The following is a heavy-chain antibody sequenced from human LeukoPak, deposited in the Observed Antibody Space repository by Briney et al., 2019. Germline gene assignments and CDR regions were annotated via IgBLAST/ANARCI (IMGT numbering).Heavy chain of an antibody. Sequence: GGSLRLSCEASGFPFSSYAMTWVRQAPGKGLEWVGRIKSKTDGGTTDYAAPVKGRFTISRDDSKNTLYLQMNSLKTEDTAVYYCTTYYYDSSGYPDYWGQGTLVTVSS. D-gene: IGHD3-22*01. V-gene: IGHV3-15*01. J-gene: IGHJ4*02. CDR3: TTYYYDSSGYPDY. CDR2: IKSKTDGGTT. CDR1: GFPFSSYA.